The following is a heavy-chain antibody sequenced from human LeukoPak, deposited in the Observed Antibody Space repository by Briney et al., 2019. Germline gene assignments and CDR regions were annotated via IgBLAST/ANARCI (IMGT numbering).Heavy chain of an antibody. J-gene: IGHJ4*02. CDR1: GFTFSKYA. CDR3: AKLAGYCISRSCWYFDY. D-gene: IGHD2-15*01. Sequence: GGSLRLSCAASGFTFSKYAMGWVRQAPGKGLEWVSVISDDEGRATYADFVKGRFTISRDNSRNTLYLQMNSLRVEDTAVYYCAKLAGYCISRSCWYFDYWGQGTLGTVSS. V-gene: IGHV3-23*01. CDR2: ISDDEGRA.